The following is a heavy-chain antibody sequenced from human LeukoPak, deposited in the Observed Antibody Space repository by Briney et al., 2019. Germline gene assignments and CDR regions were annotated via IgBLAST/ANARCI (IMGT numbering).Heavy chain of an antibody. V-gene: IGHV1-18*01. D-gene: IGHD1-26*01. CDR1: GYTFTNYG. Sequence: ASVKVSRKASGYTFTNYGISWVRQAPGQGLEWLGWISVYNGNTNYAQKFQGRVIMTTDTSTSTAYMELRSLTSDDTAVYYCATVDSESYFDYWGQGTLVTVSS. J-gene: IGHJ4*02. CDR2: ISVYNGNT. CDR3: ATVDSESYFDY.